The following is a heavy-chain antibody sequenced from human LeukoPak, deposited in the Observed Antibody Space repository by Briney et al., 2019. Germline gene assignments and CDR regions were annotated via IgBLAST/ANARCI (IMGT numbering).Heavy chain of an antibody. J-gene: IGHJ3*02. Sequence: ASVKVSCKASGYTFTSYDVNWVRQATGQGLEWMGWMNPNSGNTGYAQKFQGRVTITRNTSISTAYMELSSLRSEDTAVYYWAKNAIAVAGGDAFDIGGQGTMVTVSS. CDR3: AKNAIAVAGGDAFDI. CDR2: MNPNSGNT. D-gene: IGHD6-19*01. CDR1: GYTFTSYD. V-gene: IGHV1-8*03.